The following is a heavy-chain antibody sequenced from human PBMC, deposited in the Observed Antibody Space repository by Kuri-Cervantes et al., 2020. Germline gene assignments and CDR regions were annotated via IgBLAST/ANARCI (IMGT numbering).Heavy chain of an antibody. CDR1: GFTFDDYA. V-gene: IGHV3-9*01. D-gene: IGHD2/OR15-2a*01. CDR2: ISWNSGSI. J-gene: IGHJ4*02. CDR3: ARSTYRYFDY. Sequence: SLKISCAASGFTFDDYAMHWVRQAPGKGLEWVSGISWNSGSIGYADSVKGRFTISRDNSKNTLYLQMNSLRAEDTAVYYCARSTYRYFDYWGQGTLVTVSS.